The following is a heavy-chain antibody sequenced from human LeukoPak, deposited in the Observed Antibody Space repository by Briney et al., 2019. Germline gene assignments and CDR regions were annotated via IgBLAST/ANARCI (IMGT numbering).Heavy chain of an antibody. CDR1: GGSFSGYY. Sequence: SETLSLTCAVYGGSFSGYYWSWIRQPPGKGLEWIGEINHSGSTNYNPSLKSRVTISVDTSKNQFSLKLSSVTAADTAVYYCARDQRGYCSSTSCGPFDYWGQGTLVTVSS. V-gene: IGHV4-34*01. D-gene: IGHD2-2*01. CDR2: INHSGST. CDR3: ARDQRGYCSSTSCGPFDY. J-gene: IGHJ4*02.